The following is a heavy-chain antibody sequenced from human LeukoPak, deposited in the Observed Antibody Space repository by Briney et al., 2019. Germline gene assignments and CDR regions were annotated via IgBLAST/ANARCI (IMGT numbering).Heavy chain of an antibody. CDR2: INPNSGGT. CDR3: ARGFRVRSRDGYNLDY. V-gene: IGHV1-2*02. J-gene: IGHJ4*02. D-gene: IGHD5-24*01. Sequence: ASVKVSCKASGYTFTGYYIHWVRQAPGQGLEWMGWINPNSGGTNYAQKFQGRVTMTSDTSISTAYMELSRLRSDDTAMYYCARGFRVRSRDGYNLDYWGQGTLVTVSS. CDR1: GYTFTGYY.